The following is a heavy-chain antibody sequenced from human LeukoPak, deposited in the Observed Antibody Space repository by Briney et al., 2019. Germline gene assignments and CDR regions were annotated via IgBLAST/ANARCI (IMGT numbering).Heavy chain of an antibody. J-gene: IGHJ6*03. CDR3: ARVTICSGGSCYSGRDYYYYMDV. CDR1: GYSITRGSY. Sequence: PSETLSLTCTVSGYSITRGSYWGWIRQPPGKGLEWIGEINHNGSTNYNPSLKSRVTISVDTSKNQFSLKLSSVTAADTAVYYCARVTICSGGSCYSGRDYYYYMDVWGKGTTVTVSS. V-gene: IGHV4-38-2*02. D-gene: IGHD2-15*01. CDR2: INHNGST.